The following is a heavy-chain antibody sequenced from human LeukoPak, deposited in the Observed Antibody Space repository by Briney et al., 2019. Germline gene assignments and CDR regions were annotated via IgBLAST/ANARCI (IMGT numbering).Heavy chain of an antibody. D-gene: IGHD4-17*01. Sequence: SETLSLTCNVSGGSISSYYWSWIRQPPGKGLEWIGYIYRTGSTNYNPSLKSRVTISADTSKSQFSLKLSSVTAADTAVYYCARNDYVAWFDPWGQGTLVTVSS. CDR1: GGSISSYY. V-gene: IGHV4-4*08. CDR2: IYRTGST. J-gene: IGHJ5*02. CDR3: ARNDYVAWFDP.